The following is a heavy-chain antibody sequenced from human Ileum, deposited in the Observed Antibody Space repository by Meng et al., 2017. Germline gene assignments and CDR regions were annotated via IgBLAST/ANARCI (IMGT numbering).Heavy chain of an antibody. D-gene: IGHD2-2*01. CDR3: ARGVSAAGLFDN. CDR2: IHYTGST. V-gene: IGHV4-31*03. CDR1: GGSIGSAAYY. J-gene: IGHJ4*02. Sequence: QVQLQESGPGLVKVSQTLSLTFTVSGGSIGSAAYYWTWIRQHPAKGLEWIGCIHYTGSTSYNPSLESRTSTSIDTSNNQFSLKVTSVTAADTAVYYCARGVSAAGLFDNWGPGTLVTVSS.